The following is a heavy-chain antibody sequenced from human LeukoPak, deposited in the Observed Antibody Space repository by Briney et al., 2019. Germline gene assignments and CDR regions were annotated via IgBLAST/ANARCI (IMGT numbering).Heavy chain of an antibody. V-gene: IGHV3-7*01. CDR2: IKQDGSEK. CDR1: GFPLRSYG. J-gene: IGHJ3*02. Sequence: GGTLRLSCAASGFPLRSYGMSWVRQAPGKGLEWVANIKQDGSEKYYVDSVKGRFTISRDNAKNSLYLQMNSLRAEDTAVYYCASFSAYYDAFDIWGQGTMVTVSS. CDR3: ASFSAYYDAFDI. D-gene: IGHD3-10*01.